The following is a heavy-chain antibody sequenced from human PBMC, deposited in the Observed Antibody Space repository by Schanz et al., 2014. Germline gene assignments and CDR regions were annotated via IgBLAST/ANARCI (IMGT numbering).Heavy chain of an antibody. D-gene: IGHD1-26*01. J-gene: IGHJ3*02. Sequence: VQLVESGGGVVQPGGSLRLSCAASGFTFSSYAMSWVRQAPGKGLEWVSAITDSGGSTYYADSVKGRFTISRDNSKNTLYLQMNSLRAEDSAVYYCAKVGPYSGSLGAFDIWGQGTMVTVSS. CDR3: AKVGPYSGSLGAFDI. V-gene: IGHV3-23*04. CDR1: GFTFSSYA. CDR2: ITDSGGST.